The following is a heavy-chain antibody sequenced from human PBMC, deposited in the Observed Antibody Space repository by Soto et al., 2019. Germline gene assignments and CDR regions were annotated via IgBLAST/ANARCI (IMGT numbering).Heavy chain of an antibody. CDR1: GYTFTGYY. CDR3: ARDDRYGFYYYYYGMDX. Sequence: ASMKVSCNASGYTFTGYYMHWVRQAPGQGLEWMGWINPNSGGTNYAHKFQGRVTMTRDTSISTAYMELSRLRSDDTAVYYCARDDRYGFYYYYYGMDXWGQVTTVTVS. D-gene: IGHD5-18*01. J-gene: IGHJ6*02. V-gene: IGHV1-2*07. CDR2: INPNSGGT.